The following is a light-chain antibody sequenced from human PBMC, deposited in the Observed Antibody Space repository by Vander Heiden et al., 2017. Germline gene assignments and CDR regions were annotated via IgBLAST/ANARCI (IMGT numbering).Light chain of an antibody. CDR2: DAS. CDR1: QSVSRNY. CDR3: LQYGSTPFT. Sequence: VLTQSPATLPLSPGARATLSCGAGQSVSRNYIAWYQQKSGLPPRLVIYDASTRASGIPDRFSGSGSGTEFTLTINRLEPEDLAVFYCLQYGSTPFTFGGGTTLEIK. V-gene: IGKV3D-20*01. J-gene: IGKJ4*01.